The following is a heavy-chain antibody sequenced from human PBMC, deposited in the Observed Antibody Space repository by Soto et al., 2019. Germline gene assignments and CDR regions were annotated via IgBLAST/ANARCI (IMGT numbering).Heavy chain of an antibody. CDR1: GYTFTSYG. V-gene: IGHV1-18*01. J-gene: IGHJ3*02. CDR3: ARSDCSGGSCYSPRPDAFDI. CDR2: ISAYNGNT. D-gene: IGHD2-15*01. Sequence: ASVKVSCKASGYTFTSYGISWVRQAPGQGLEWMGWISAYNGNTNYAQKLQGRVTMTTDTSTSTAYMELRSLRSDDTAVYYCARSDCSGGSCYSPRPDAFDIWGQGTMVTVSS.